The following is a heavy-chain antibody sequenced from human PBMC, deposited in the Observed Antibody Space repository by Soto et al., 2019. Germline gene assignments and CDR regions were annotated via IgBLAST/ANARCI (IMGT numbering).Heavy chain of an antibody. J-gene: IGHJ5*02. CDR1: GGSISSGGYY. CDR2: IYYSGST. CDR3: AGDRPASLPLRYCSGGSCYLEELGFDP. Sequence: PSETLSLTCTVSGGSISSGGYYWSWIRQHPGKGLEWIGYIYYSGSTYYNPSLKSRVTISVDTSKNQFSLKLSSVTAADTAVYYCAGDRPASLPLRYCSGGSCYLEELGFDPWGQGTLVTVSS. D-gene: IGHD2-15*01. V-gene: IGHV4-31*03.